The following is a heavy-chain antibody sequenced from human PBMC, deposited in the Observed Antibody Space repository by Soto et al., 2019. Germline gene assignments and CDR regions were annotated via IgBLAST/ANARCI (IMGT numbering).Heavy chain of an antibody. CDR2: IWYDGSNQ. D-gene: IGHD3-10*01. J-gene: IGHJ1*01. CDR3: ARDLRGGASAYFQH. CDR1: GFTFSSYG. V-gene: IGHV3-33*01. Sequence: QVQLVESGGGVVQPGRSLRLFCAVSGFTFSSYGMHWVRQAPGKGLEWVAVIWYDGSNQFYADSVKGRFTISRDNSKKTLYLQMNSLRAEDTVVYYCARDLRGGASAYFQHWGQGTLVTVSS.